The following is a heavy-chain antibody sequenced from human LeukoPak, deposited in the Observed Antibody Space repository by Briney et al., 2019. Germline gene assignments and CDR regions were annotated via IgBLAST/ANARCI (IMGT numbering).Heavy chain of an antibody. V-gene: IGHV5-51*01. Sequence: GESLKISCKGSGYSFTSYWIAWVRQMPGKGLEWMGIIYPGDSDTRYSPSFQGQVTISADKSISTAYLHWSSLRASDTAMYYCARLREENYYYGMDVWGQGTTVIVSS. D-gene: IGHD1-26*01. CDR2: IYPGDSDT. CDR1: GYSFTSYW. CDR3: ARLREENYYYGMDV. J-gene: IGHJ6*02.